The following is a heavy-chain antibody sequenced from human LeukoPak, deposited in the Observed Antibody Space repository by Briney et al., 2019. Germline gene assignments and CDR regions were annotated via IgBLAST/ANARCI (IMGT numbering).Heavy chain of an antibody. CDR3: AMGATGQVFDY. D-gene: IGHD1-26*01. J-gene: IGHJ4*02. CDR1: GYLFSNYW. Sequence: GESLKISCKGSGYLFSNYWIAWVRQMPGKGLEWMGIIYPGDSDTRYSPSFQGQVTISADKSISTAYLQWSSLKASDTAMYYCAMGATGQVFDYWGQGTLVTVSS. V-gene: IGHV5-51*01. CDR2: IYPGDSDT.